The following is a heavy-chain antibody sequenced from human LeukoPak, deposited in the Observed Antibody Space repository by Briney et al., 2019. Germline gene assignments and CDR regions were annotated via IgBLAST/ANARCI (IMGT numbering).Heavy chain of an antibody. Sequence: GASVKVSCKASGGTFSSYAISWVRQAPGQGLEWMGRIIPIFVTANYAQKFQGRVTITTDESTSTAYMELSGLRSEDTAVYYCASRITGTTPGWEFDPWGQGTLVTVSS. CDR3: ASRITGTTPGWEFDP. CDR1: GGTFSSYA. J-gene: IGHJ5*02. V-gene: IGHV1-69*05. D-gene: IGHD1-20*01. CDR2: IIPIFVTA.